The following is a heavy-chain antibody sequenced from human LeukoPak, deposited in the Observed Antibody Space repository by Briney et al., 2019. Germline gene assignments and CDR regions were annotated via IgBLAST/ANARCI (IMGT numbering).Heavy chain of an antibody. Sequence: PGGSLRLSCAASGFTFSDHYMDWVRQAPRKGLEWVGRTRNKANSYTTEYAASVKGRFTISRDDSKNSLYLQMNSLKTEDTAVYYCAREYSSGWFPYYYYYGMDVWGQGTTVTVSS. CDR3: AREYSSGWFPYYYYYGMDV. J-gene: IGHJ6*02. D-gene: IGHD6-19*01. CDR2: TRNKANSYTT. CDR1: GFTFSDHY. V-gene: IGHV3-72*01.